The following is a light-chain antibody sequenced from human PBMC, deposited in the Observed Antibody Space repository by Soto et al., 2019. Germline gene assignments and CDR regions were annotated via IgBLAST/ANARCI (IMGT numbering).Light chain of an antibody. J-gene: IGLJ1*01. Sequence: HCVLTQPPSASGSPLQSVTISCTGTSSDVGGYNYVSWYQQHPGKAPKLMIYEVSKRPSGVPDRFSGSKSGNTASLTVSGLQAEDEADYYCSSYAGSFYVFGTGTRSPS. V-gene: IGLV2-8*01. CDR1: SSDVGGYNY. CDR2: EVS. CDR3: SSYAGSFYV.